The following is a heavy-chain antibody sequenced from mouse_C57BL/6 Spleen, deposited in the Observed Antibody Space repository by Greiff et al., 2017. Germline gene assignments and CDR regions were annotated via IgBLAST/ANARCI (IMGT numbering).Heavy chain of an antibody. CDR3: TCITTVVARPSFDY. CDR1: GFNIKAYY. CDR2: IDPEDGDT. V-gene: IGHV14-1*01. Sequence: EVKLMESGAELVRPGASVKLSCTASGFNIKAYYMHWVKQRPEQGLEWIGRIDPEDGDTEYAPKFQGKATMTADTSSNTAYLQLSSLTSEDTAGYYCTCITTVVARPSFDYWGQGTTLTVSS. J-gene: IGHJ2*01. D-gene: IGHD1-1*01.